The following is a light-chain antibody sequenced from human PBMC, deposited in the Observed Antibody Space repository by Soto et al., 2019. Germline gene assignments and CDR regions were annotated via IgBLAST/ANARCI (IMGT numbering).Light chain of an antibody. CDR2: EVT. CDR1: SSDVGAYNR. J-gene: IGLJ2*01. CDR3: SSYTSSGTSV. V-gene: IGLV2-18*02. Sequence: QSVLTQPPSVSGSPGQSVTIPCTGSSSDVGAYNRVAWYQQTPDTAPKLILYEVTNRPSGVPNRFSGSKSGNTAALMISGLRPEDEGDYYCSSYTSSGTSVFGGGTKLTVL.